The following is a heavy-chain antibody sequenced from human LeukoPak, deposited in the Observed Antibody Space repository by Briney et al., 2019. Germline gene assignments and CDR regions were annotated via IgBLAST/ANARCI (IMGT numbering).Heavy chain of an antibody. CDR1: GGSISSYY. D-gene: IGHD2-8*01. Sequence: SETLSLTCTVSGGSISSYYWSWIRQPPGKGLEWIGYIYYSGSTNYNPSLKSRVTMSVDTSKNQFSLRLSSVTAADTAVYYCARDRIGVLMVYAQGEAFDIWGQGTMVTVSS. J-gene: IGHJ3*02. CDR3: ARDRIGVLMVYAQGEAFDI. V-gene: IGHV4-59*12. CDR2: IYYSGST.